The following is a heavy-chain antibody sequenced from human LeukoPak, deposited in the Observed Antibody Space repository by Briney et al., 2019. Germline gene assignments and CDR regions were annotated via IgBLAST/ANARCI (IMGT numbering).Heavy chain of an antibody. D-gene: IGHD6-19*01. CDR3: AKIRDSSGWSYYYYYYLDV. Sequence: GGSLRLSCAASGFTVSSNYMNWVRQAPGKGLEWVSIIYSGGSTYYADSVKGRFTISRDNSKNTLYLQMNSLRAEDTAVYYCAKIRDSSGWSYYYYYYLDVWGKGTTVTVSS. J-gene: IGHJ6*03. CDR2: IYSGGST. V-gene: IGHV3-66*02. CDR1: GFTVSSNY.